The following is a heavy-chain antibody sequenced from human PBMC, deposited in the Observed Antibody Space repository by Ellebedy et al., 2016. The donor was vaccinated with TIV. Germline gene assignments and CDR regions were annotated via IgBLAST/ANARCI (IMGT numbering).Heavy chain of an antibody. V-gene: IGHV1-18*01. CDR2: ISASTGKT. J-gene: IGHJ4*02. D-gene: IGHD2-2*01. CDR1: GYSFTTSG. CDR3: ARNWVRVVPAAMYGNFDY. Sequence: ASVKVSXKASGYSFTTSGISWVRQAPGQGLEWMGWISASTGKTIYAQNLQGRVTMTTNTSTSTAYMELRSLRSDDTAVYYCARNWVRVVPAAMYGNFDYWGQGTLVTVSS.